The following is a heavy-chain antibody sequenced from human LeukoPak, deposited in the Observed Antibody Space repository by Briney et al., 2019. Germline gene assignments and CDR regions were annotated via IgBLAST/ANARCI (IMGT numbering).Heavy chain of an antibody. Sequence: SETLSLTCTVSGGSISDSSYYWGWIRQPPGKGLEWIGSIYYSGSTYYNPSLKSRVTISVDTSKNQFSLKLSSVTAADTAVYYCARDHNQYYYGSGVSGGWFDPWGQGTLVTVSS. CDR1: GGSISDSSYY. J-gene: IGHJ5*02. CDR2: IYYSGST. V-gene: IGHV4-39*07. CDR3: ARDHNQYYYGSGVSGGWFDP. D-gene: IGHD3-10*01.